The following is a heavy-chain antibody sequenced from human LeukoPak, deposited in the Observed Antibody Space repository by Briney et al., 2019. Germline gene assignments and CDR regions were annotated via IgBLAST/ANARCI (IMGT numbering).Heavy chain of an antibody. CDR1: GGSFSGYY. CDR2: INHSGST. D-gene: IGHD2-21*01. V-gene: IGHV4-34*01. Sequence: SETLSLTCAVYGGSFSGYYWSWIRQPPGRGLEWIGEINHSGSTNYNPSLKSRVTISVDTSKNQFSLKLSSVTAADTAVYYCARDCGGNYGSYYFDYWGQGTLVTVPS. J-gene: IGHJ4*02. CDR3: ARDCGGNYGSYYFDY.